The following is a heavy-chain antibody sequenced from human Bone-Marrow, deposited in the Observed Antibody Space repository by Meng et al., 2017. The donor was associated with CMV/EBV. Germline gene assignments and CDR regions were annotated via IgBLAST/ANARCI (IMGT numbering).Heavy chain of an antibody. V-gene: IGHV3-30-3*01. CDR3: MSVWSSSSIYYYYGMDV. CDR1: GFTFSSYA. J-gene: IGHJ6*02. CDR2: ISYDGSNK. Sequence: GESLKISCAASGFTFSSYAMHWVRQAPGKGLEWVAVISYDGSNKYYADSVKGRFTISRDNSKNTAYLQMNSLKTEDTAVYYCMSVWSSSSIYYYYGMDVWGQGTTVTVSS. D-gene: IGHD6-6*01.